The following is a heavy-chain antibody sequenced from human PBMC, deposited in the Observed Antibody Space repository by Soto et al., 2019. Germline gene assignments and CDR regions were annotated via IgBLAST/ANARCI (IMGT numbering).Heavy chain of an antibody. CDR1: GFIFSNYL. D-gene: IGHD6-13*01. Sequence: GGSLRLSCAASGFIFSNYLMDWVRQAPGKGLEWVASIRQNGIEKYYVDSVRGRFTISRDNTGNSLYLEMDSLRAGDTAFYYCVRDVASAGRFDTWGQGTLVTVSS. J-gene: IGHJ5*02. CDR3: VRDVASAGRFDT. CDR2: IRQNGIEK. V-gene: IGHV3-7*03.